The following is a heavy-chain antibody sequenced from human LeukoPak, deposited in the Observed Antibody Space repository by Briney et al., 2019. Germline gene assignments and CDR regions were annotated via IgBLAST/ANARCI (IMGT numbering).Heavy chain of an antibody. D-gene: IGHD3-3*01. J-gene: IGHJ3*02. CDR1: GFTFSNAW. CDR2: IKNKADGGTA. CDR3: TTSPDSHYDFWSGYDSPDI. V-gene: IGHV3-15*07. Sequence: TGGSLRLSCAASGFTFSNAWMNWVRQAPGKGLEWVGRIKNKADGGTADFAAPVKGRFTISRHDSKNTLYLQMNSLKSEDTAVYYCTTSPDSHYDFWSGYDSPDIWGQGTMVTVSS.